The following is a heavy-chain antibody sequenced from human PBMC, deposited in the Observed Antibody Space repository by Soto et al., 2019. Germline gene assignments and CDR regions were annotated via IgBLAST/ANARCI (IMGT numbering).Heavy chain of an antibody. J-gene: IGHJ3*02. CDR2: IYYSGST. D-gene: IGHD1-26*01. CDR3: ARETRIVGATRAEDAFDI. CDR1: GGSISRYY. V-gene: IGHV4-59*01. Sequence: SEKLSLTYTVSGGSISRYYWSWIRQPPGKGLEWIGYIYYSGSTNYNPSLKSRVTISVDTSKNQFSLKLSSVTAADTAVYYCARETRIVGATRAEDAFDIWGQGTMVTVSS.